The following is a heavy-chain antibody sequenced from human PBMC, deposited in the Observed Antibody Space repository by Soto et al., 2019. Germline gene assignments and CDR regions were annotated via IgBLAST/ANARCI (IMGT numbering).Heavy chain of an antibody. D-gene: IGHD2-15*01. Sequence: SETLSLTCTVSADSINPYYWSWIRQPPGKGLEWIGYVYYNGDTNSNPSLKSRVSISVETSKNQFSLRLSSVTTADTAIYYCARYYCAGGTCYHFEHWSQGTLVTVSS. J-gene: IGHJ4*02. V-gene: IGHV4-59*01. CDR1: ADSINPYY. CDR2: VYYNGDT. CDR3: ARYYCAGGTCYHFEH.